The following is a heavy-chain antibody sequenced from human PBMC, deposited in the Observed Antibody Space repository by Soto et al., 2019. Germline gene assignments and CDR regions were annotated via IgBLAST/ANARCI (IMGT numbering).Heavy chain of an antibody. CDR1: GFTFDNYA. CDR2: ISWNSGNI. V-gene: IGHV3-9*01. D-gene: IGHD3-3*01. CDR3: AKSLKIFGLATTRSGPLDS. Sequence: EVHLMESGGGWVQPGRSLRLSCAASGFTFDNYAMHWVRQAPGRGLEWVSGISWNSGNIGYADSVKGRFTIARDNAKTNLSLEMNSLRAEDTALYYCAKSLKIFGLATTRSGPLDSWGQGALVTVSS. J-gene: IGHJ4*02.